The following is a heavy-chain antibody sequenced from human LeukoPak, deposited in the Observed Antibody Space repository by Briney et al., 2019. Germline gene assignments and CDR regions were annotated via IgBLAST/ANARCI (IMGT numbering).Heavy chain of an antibody. CDR3: TRHDSSSWYNY. CDR1: GYSFTSYW. V-gene: IGHV5-51*01. CDR2: IYPGDSDT. J-gene: IGHJ4*02. D-gene: IGHD6-13*01. Sequence: GGSLKISCKGSGYSFTSYWIGWVRQMPGKGLEWMGIIYPGDSDTRYSPSFQGQVTISADKSISTAYLQWSSLKTSDTAMYYCTRHDSSSWYNYWGQGTLVTVSS.